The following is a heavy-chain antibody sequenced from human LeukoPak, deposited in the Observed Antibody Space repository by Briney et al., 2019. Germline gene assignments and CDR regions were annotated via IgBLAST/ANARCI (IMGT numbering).Heavy chain of an antibody. CDR1: GFTFSSYA. Sequence: GGSLRLSCAASGFTFSSYAMSWVRQAPGKGLEWVSAISGSGGSTYYADSGKGRFTISRDNSKNSLYLQMNSLRAEDTAVYYCAKASRFLEWLLYDYYMDVWGKGTTVTVSS. V-gene: IGHV3-23*01. CDR2: ISGSGGST. D-gene: IGHD3-3*01. J-gene: IGHJ6*03. CDR3: AKASRFLEWLLYDYYMDV.